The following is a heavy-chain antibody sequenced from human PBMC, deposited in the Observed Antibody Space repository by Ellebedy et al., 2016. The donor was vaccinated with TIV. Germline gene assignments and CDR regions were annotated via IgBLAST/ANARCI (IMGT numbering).Heavy chain of an antibody. CDR1: GYTFTRYA. CDR2: ISTNTGNP. CDR3: ARDQDWGFLDY. Sequence: AASVKVSCKASGYTFTRYAIHWARPAPGQGLEWMGWISTNTGNPTYVQDFTGRFVFSLDTSVSTAYLQISNLKTEDTAIYYCARDQDWGFLDYWGQGALVTVSS. V-gene: IGHV7-4-1*02. J-gene: IGHJ4*02. D-gene: IGHD7-27*01.